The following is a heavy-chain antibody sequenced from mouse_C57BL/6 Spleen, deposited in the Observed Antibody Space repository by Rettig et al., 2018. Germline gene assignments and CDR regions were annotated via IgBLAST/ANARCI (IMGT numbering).Heavy chain of an antibody. CDR3: ARMPYGSSHWYFDV. CDR2: IWWDDDK. Sequence: SGKGLEWLAHIWWDDDKYYNPALKSRLTISKDTSKNQVFLKIANVDTADTATYYCARMPYGSSHWYFDVWGTGTTVTVSS. V-gene: IGHV8-8*01. D-gene: IGHD1-1*01. J-gene: IGHJ1*03.